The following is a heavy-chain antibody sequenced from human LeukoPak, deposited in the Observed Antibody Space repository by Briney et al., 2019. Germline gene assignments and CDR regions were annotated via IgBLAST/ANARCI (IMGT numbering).Heavy chain of an antibody. Sequence: GGSLRLSCAASGFTFSSYSMNWVRQAPGKGLEWVSSISSSSSYIYYADSVKGRFTISRDNAKNSLYLQMNSLRAEDTAVYYCARDLSLYCGGGSCYSLNYWGQGTLVTVSS. J-gene: IGHJ4*02. D-gene: IGHD2-15*01. V-gene: IGHV3-21*01. CDR2: ISSSSSYI. CDR1: GFTFSSYS. CDR3: ARDLSLYCGGGSCYSLNY.